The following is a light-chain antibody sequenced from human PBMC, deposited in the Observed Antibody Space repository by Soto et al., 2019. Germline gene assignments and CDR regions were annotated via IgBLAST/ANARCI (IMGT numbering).Light chain of an antibody. CDR1: VSDVGSFGP. CDR3: CSYVGARTYV. J-gene: IGLJ1*01. V-gene: IGLV2-23*01. CDR2: EGN. Sequence: LTQPASVSGSPGQSITISCTGSVSDVGSFGPVSWYQQHPGQVPKLIIYEGNRRPSGVSSRFSGSKSGNTASLTISGLQAEDEADYYCCSYVGARTYVFGAGTKV.